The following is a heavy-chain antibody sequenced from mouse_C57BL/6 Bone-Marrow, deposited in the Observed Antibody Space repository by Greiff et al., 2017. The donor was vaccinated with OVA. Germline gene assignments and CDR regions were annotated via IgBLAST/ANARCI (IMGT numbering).Heavy chain of an antibody. V-gene: IGHV14-4*01. CDR3: STGDYYDVDY. CDR2: IDPENGDT. D-gene: IGHD2-4*01. CDR1: GFNIKDDY. J-gene: IGHJ2*01. Sequence: VQLQQSGAELVRPGASVKLSCTASGFNIKDDYMHWVKQRPEQGLEWIGWIDPENGDTEYASKFQGKATITADTSSNTAYLQLSSLTSADTAVYYYSTGDYYDVDYWGQGTTLTVSS.